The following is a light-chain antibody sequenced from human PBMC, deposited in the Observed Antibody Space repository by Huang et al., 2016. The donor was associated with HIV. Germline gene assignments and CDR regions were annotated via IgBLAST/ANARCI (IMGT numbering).Light chain of an antibody. J-gene: IGKJ4*01. CDR1: PGSSNS. Sequence: DIQMTQSPSSLSASVGDRVTIPCRASPGSSNSLAWYQQKPGRAPKHLLYAASRLGSGVPSRFSGRGSVTDYTLTISRLQPEDFATYYCQQYFMSPPLTFGGGTKVEIK. CDR2: AAS. CDR3: QQYFMSPPLT. V-gene: IGKV1-NL1*01.